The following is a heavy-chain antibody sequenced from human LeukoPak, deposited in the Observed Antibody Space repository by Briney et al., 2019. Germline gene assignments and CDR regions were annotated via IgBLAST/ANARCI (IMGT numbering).Heavy chain of an antibody. V-gene: IGHV1-3*03. CDR3: ARVAKDCTNGVCYAYFDY. J-gene: IGHJ4*02. Sequence: ASVKVSCKASGYTFTSYGISWVRQAPGQGLEWMGWINAGNGNTKYSQEFQGRVTITRDTSASTAYMELSSLRSEDMAVYYCARVAKDCTNGVCYAYFDYWGQGTLVTVSS. D-gene: IGHD2-8*01. CDR1: GYTFTSYG. CDR2: INAGNGNT.